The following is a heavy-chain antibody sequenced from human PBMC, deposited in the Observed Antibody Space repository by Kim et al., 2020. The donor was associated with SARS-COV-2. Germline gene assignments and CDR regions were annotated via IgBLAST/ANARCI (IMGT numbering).Heavy chain of an antibody. CDR2: IYYTGST. V-gene: IGHV4-39*01. CDR3: ARRGGNIAMPMDV. Sequence: SETLSLTCTVSGGSISSSSYYWGWIRQPPGKGLEWIGTIYYTGSTDYNPSLKSRVTMSVDTSKNQFSLKLSSVTAATDTAVYYCARRGGNIAMPMDVWGQGTTVTVSS. J-gene: IGHJ6*02. D-gene: IGHD5-18*01. CDR1: GGSISSSSYY.